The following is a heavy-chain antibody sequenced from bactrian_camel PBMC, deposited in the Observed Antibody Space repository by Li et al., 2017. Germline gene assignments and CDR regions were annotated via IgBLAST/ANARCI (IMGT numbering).Heavy chain of an antibody. D-gene: IGHD3*01. Sequence: HVQLVESGGGSVQAGGSLRLSCPVSGFIYPAYCMAWFRQAPGKAREGVACIDTDGSTFYADSVKGRFTISRDNAKNTLYLQMNSLKPEDTAMYYCAADRFGCLRGRTALDSTTAFGYWGQGTQVTVS. J-gene: IGHJ6*01. CDR2: IDTDGST. CDR1: GFIYPAYC. V-gene: IGHV3S6*01. CDR3: AADRFGCLRGRTALDSTTAFGY.